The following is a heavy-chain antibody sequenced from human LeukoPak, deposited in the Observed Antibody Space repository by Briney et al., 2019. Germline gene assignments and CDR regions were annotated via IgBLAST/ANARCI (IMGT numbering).Heavy chain of an antibody. D-gene: IGHD5-24*01. Sequence: QSGGSLRLSCAASGFTFSSYAMSWVRQAPGKGLEWVSAIGGSGGSTYYADSVKGRFTISRDNSKNTLYLQMNSLRAEDTAVYYCAKCRDGYNSDWFDPWGQGTLVTVSS. CDR3: AKCRDGYNSDWFDP. V-gene: IGHV3-23*01. CDR2: IGGSGGST. J-gene: IGHJ5*02. CDR1: GFTFSSYA.